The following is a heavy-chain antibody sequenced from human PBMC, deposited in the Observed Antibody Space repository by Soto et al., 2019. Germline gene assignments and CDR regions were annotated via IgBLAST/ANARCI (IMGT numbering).Heavy chain of an antibody. Sequence: PSETLSLTCTVSGGSISSYYWSWIRQPPGKGLEWIGYIYYSGSTNYNPSLKSRVTISVDTSKNQFSLKLSSVTAADTAVYYCARAKILWFGEFPWFDPWGQGTLVTVSS. CDR2: IYYSGST. J-gene: IGHJ5*02. V-gene: IGHV4-59*01. D-gene: IGHD3-10*01. CDR3: ARAKILWFGEFPWFDP. CDR1: GGSISSYY.